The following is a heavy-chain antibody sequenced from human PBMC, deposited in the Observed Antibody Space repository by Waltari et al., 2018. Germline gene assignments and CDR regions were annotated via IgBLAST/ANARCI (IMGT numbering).Heavy chain of an antibody. Sequence: EVQLVESGGGVVKPGGSLRLSCAASGFSFGSYFMHWARQAPGKGLAWVSSIISSGDSLYYGDSVRGRVTISRDNAKNSVSLHMNSLRAEDTAVYYCARANGVIVGATGDFDYWGQGTLVTVSS. D-gene: IGHD1-26*01. J-gene: IGHJ4*02. CDR2: IISSGDSL. CDR1: GFSFGSYF. CDR3: ARANGVIVGATGDFDY. V-gene: IGHV3-21*01.